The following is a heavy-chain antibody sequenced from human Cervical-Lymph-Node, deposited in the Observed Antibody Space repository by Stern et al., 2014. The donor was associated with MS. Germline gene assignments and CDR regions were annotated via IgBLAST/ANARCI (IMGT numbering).Heavy chain of an antibody. Sequence: VHLVESGGGVVQHGRSLRLSCAASGFTFSSYGMHWVRQAPGKGLEWEAVISYDGSNKYYADSVKGRFTISRDNSKNTLYLQMNSLRTEDTAVYYCAKVAVAGELYGMDVWGQGTTVTVSS. D-gene: IGHD6-19*01. J-gene: IGHJ6*02. CDR2: ISYDGSNK. CDR3: AKVAVAGELYGMDV. CDR1: GFTFSSYG. V-gene: IGHV3-30*18.